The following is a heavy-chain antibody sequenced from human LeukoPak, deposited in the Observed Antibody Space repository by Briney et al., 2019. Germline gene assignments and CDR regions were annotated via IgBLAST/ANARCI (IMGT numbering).Heavy chain of an antibody. CDR1: GGSISSNLYS. Sequence: SETLSLTCTVSGGSISSNLYSWDWLRQPPGKELEWIANIYYSGYTNYNPSLKSRVTISVDTSMNQFSLNLNPVTAADTAIYYCARRKSATPNWFDPWGQGTLVTVSS. D-gene: IGHD3-3*01. V-gene: IGHV4-39*01. J-gene: IGHJ5*02. CDR3: ARRKSATPNWFDP. CDR2: IYYSGYT.